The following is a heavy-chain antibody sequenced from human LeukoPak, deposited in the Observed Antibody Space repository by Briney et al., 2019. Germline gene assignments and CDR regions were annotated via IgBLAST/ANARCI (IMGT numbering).Heavy chain of an antibody. CDR1: GFTVSSNY. V-gene: IGHV3-66*01. CDR2: IYSGGST. Sequence: GGSLRLSWAASGFTVSSNYMSWVRQAQGKGLEWVSVIYSGGSTYYAGSVKGGFTISRDNSKNTLYLQMNSLRAEDTAVYYCARDGPRAFSKFDYWGQGTLVTVSS. D-gene: IGHD3-3*02. CDR3: ARDGPRAFSKFDY. J-gene: IGHJ4*02.